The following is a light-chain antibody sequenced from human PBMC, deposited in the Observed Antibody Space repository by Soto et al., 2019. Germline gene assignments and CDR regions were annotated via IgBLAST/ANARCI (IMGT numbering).Light chain of an antibody. CDR1: QSLLHSDGYTY. J-gene: IGKJ2*01. CDR3: LQARHSRYI. CDR2: LTF. V-gene: IGKV2-28*01. Sequence: DIVMTQSPLSLPVTPGEPASISCRSSQSLLHSDGYTYMDWYLQKPGQSPQVLIYLTFNRASGVPYMFSCSGSGKGFFLKISRVEVEDAGVYYCLQARHSRYIFGQGTKLEI.